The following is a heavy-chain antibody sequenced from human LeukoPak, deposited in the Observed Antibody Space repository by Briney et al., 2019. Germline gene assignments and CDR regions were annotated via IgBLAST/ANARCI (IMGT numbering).Heavy chain of an antibody. J-gene: IGHJ3*02. CDR1: GGSFSGSY. V-gene: IGHV4-34*01. Sequence: SETLSLTCAVYGGSFSGSYWSWIRQSPGKGLEWIGEIIHSGSTTYNPSLKSRVTTSIDTSKNQFSLKLSSVTAADTAVYYCARGGGDWNDAYQNAFDIWDQGTMGTVSS. CDR3: ARGGGDWNDAYQNAFDI. CDR2: IIHSGST. D-gene: IGHD1-1*01.